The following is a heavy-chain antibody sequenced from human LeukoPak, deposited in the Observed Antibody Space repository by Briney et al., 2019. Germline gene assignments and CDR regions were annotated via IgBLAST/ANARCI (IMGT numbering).Heavy chain of an antibody. J-gene: IGHJ6*03. V-gene: IGHV4-38-2*02. CDR3: ARDHTGIAAAGYYYYYMDV. Sequence: SETLSLTCTVSGYSISSGYYWGWIRQPPGKGLEWIGSIYHSGSTYYNPSLKSRVTISVDTSKNQFSLKLSSVTAADTAVYYCARDHTGIAAAGYYYYYMDVWGKGTTVTVSS. CDR2: IYHSGST. D-gene: IGHD6-13*01. CDR1: GYSISSGYY.